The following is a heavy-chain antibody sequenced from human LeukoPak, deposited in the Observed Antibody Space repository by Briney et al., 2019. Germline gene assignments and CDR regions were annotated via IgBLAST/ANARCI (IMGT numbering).Heavy chain of an antibody. D-gene: IGHD4-17*01. J-gene: IGHJ4*02. V-gene: IGHV4-59*08. Sequence: SETLSLTCTVSGGSISSYYWSWIRQPPGKGLEWIGYIYYSGSTNYNPSLKSRVTISVDTSKNQFPLKLSSVTAADTAVYYCASGPDYGDYLFDYWGQGTLVTVSS. CDR3: ASGPDYGDYLFDY. CDR2: IYYSGST. CDR1: GGSISSYY.